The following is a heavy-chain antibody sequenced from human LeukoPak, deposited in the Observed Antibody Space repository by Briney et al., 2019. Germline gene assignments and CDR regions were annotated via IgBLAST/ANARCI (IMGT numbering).Heavy chain of an antibody. CDR2: INPNSGGT. J-gene: IGHJ4*02. V-gene: IGHV1-2*02. Sequence: ASVKVSCKASGYTFTGYYMHWVRQAPGQGLEWMGWINPNSGGTNFAQKFQGRVTMTRDTSISTAYMELSRLRSDDTAVYYCARGLMWFGELSFDYWGQGTLVTVSS. CDR3: ARGLMWFGELSFDY. D-gene: IGHD3-10*01. CDR1: GYTFTGYY.